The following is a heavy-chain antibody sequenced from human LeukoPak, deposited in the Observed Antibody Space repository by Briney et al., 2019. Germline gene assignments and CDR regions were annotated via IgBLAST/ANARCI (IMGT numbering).Heavy chain of an antibody. Sequence: GGSLKLSCAASGFTFSSYGMHWVRQAPGKGLEWVAFIRSDGSNKYSADSVKGRFTISRDNSKNTLYLQMNSLRAEDTALYYCAKDLLRGHSYASRPGYFDSWAQGTLVTVSS. CDR2: IRSDGSNK. CDR3: AKDLLRGHSYASRPGYFDS. V-gene: IGHV3-30*02. D-gene: IGHD5-18*01. J-gene: IGHJ4*02. CDR1: GFTFSSYG.